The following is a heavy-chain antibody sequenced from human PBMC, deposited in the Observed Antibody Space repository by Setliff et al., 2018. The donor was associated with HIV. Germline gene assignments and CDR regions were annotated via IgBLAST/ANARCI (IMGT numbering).Heavy chain of an antibody. CDR3: ARATYYYDSSGYYYKSYYFDY. J-gene: IGHJ4*02. CDR1: GGSISSGSYY. V-gene: IGHV4-61*02. D-gene: IGHD3-22*01. Sequence: SETLSLTCTVSGGSISSGSYYWSWIRQPAGKGLEWIGRIYASGSTNYNPSLKSRVTTLVDTSKNQFSLKLSSVTAADTAMYYCARATYYYDSSGYYYKSYYFDYWGQRTLVTVSS. CDR2: IYASGST.